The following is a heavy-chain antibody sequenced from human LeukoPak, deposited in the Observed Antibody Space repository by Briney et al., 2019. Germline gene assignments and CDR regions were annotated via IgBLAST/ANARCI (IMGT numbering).Heavy chain of an antibody. CDR3: ARVSPEGDSSSWYPGWFDP. V-gene: IGHV1-18*01. CDR1: GYTFTSYG. D-gene: IGHD6-13*01. J-gene: IGHJ5*02. CDR2: ISAYNGNT. Sequence: EASVKVSCKASGYTFTSYGISWVRQAPGQGLEWMGWISAYNGNTNYAQKLQGRVTMTTDTSTSTAYMELRSLRSDDTAVYYCARVSPEGDSSSWYPGWFDPWGQGTLVTVSS.